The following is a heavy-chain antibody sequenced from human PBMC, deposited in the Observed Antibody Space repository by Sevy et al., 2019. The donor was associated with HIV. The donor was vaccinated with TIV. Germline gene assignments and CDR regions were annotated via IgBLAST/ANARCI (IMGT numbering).Heavy chain of an antibody. D-gene: IGHD3-10*01. J-gene: IGHJ5*02. CDR1: GYTFTSYG. Sequence: ASVKVSCKASGYTFTSYGISWVRQAPGQGLEWMGWISAYNGNTNYAQKLQGRVTMTTDTSTSTAYMELRSLRSDDTAVYYWARDPSIWFRELLYNNWFDPWGQGTLVTVSS. CDR2: ISAYNGNT. V-gene: IGHV1-18*01. CDR3: ARDPSIWFRELLYNNWFDP.